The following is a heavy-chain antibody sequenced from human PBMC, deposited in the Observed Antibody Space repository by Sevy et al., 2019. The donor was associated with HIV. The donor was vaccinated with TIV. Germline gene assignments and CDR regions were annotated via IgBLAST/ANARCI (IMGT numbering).Heavy chain of an antibody. CDR1: GFTFSSYS. J-gene: IGHJ6*02. Sequence: GGSLRLSCAASGFTFSSYSMNWVRQAPGKGLEWVSSISSSSSYIYYADSVKGRFTISRDNAKTSLNLQRNSLRAEDTDLYYCARDAPLAEAGTEYYYGMDVWGQGTTVTVSS. CDR2: ISSSSSYI. D-gene: IGHD6-19*01. CDR3: ARDAPLAEAGTEYYYGMDV. V-gene: IGHV3-21*01.